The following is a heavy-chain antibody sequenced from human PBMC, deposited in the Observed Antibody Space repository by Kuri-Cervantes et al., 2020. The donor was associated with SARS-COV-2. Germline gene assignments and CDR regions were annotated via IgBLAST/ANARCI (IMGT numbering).Heavy chain of an antibody. CDR2: ISSSSSYI. CDR1: GFTFSSYS. D-gene: IGHD3-3*01. V-gene: IGHV3-21*01. Sequence: GGSLRLSCAASGFTFSSYSMNWVRQAPGKGLEWVSSISSSSSYIYYADSVKGRFTISRDNAKNSLYLQMNSLRAEDTAVYYCARGRYDFWSDPQDQQYYMDVWGKGTTVTVSS. J-gene: IGHJ6*03. CDR3: ARGRYDFWSDPQDQQYYMDV.